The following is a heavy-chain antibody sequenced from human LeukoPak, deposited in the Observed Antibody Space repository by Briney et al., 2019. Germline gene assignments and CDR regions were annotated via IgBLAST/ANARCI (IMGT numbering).Heavy chain of an antibody. CDR2: IYSGGST. Sequence: GGSLILSCAASGFTVSSNYMSWVRQAPGKGLEWVSVIYSGGSTYYADSVKGRFTISRDNSKNTLYLQMNSLRAEDTAVYYCAGGGRDGYKLRWFDPWGQGTLVTVSS. J-gene: IGHJ5*02. CDR3: AGGGRDGYKLRWFDP. D-gene: IGHD5-24*01. CDR1: GFTVSSNY. V-gene: IGHV3-66*01.